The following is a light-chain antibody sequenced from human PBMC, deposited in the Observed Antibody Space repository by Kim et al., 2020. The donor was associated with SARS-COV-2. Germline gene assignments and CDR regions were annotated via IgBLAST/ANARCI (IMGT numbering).Light chain of an antibody. Sequence: SITISCTGTRRDVGGYNYVSWYQKHPGKAPKLMIYDVSNRPSGVSNRFSGSKSGNTASLTISGLQAEDEADYYCSSYTSSSTLWVFGGGTQLTVL. V-gene: IGLV2-14*03. CDR2: DVS. J-gene: IGLJ3*02. CDR3: SSYTSSSTLWV. CDR1: RRDVGGYNY.